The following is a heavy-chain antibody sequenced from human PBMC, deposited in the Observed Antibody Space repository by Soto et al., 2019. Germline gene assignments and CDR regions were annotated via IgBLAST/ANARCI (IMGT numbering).Heavy chain of an antibody. Sequence: SETLSLTCTVSGGSITSYYWSWIRQPPGKGLEWIGYIHNSGSTSYNPPLQSRVTISANVSKNQFSLDLRSVTAADTAVYYCARRWSGTDYWGHGTLVTVSS. CDR3: ARRWSGTDY. V-gene: IGHV4-59*01. CDR1: GGSITSYY. CDR2: IHNSGST. J-gene: IGHJ4*01. D-gene: IGHD3-10*01.